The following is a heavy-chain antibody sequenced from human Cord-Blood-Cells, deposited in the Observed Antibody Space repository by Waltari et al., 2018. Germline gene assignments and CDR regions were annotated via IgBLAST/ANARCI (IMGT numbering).Heavy chain of an antibody. CDR1: GYPFTGTY. J-gene: IGHJ3*02. V-gene: IGHV1-2*02. CDR2: INPNSGGT. D-gene: IGHD3-10*01. Sequence: VQLVQPGAAVKKPGASVTFSCTASGYPFTGTYMHWVRQAPGQGLEWMGWINPNSGGTNYAQKFQGRVTMTRDTSISTAYMELSRLRSDDTAVYYCATHRFGEYFDIWGQGTMVTVSS. CDR3: ATHRFGEYFDI.